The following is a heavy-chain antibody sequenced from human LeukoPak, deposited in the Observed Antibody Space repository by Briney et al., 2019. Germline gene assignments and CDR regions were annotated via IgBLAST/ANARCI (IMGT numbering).Heavy chain of an antibody. D-gene: IGHD4-17*01. CDR1: GYAFTSYG. J-gene: IGHJ3*02. CDR2: ISAYNGNT. Sequence: ASVKVSCKASGYAFTSYGISWVRQAPGQGLEWMGWISAYNGNTNYAQKLQGRVTMTTDTSTSTAYMELRSLRSDDTAVYYCARASGNYGDYGLDAFDIWGQGTMVTVSS. CDR3: ARASGNYGDYGLDAFDI. V-gene: IGHV1-18*01.